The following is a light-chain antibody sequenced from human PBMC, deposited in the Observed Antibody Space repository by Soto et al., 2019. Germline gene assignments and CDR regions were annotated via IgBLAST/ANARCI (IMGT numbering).Light chain of an antibody. J-gene: IGKJ1*01. CDR2: GAS. CDR3: HQTYSSPGT. V-gene: IGKV1-39*01. CDR1: QSIDRY. Sequence: IHMIQSPSSLSASVGDRVMITCRASQSIDRYLSWYLEKPGKAPKLLIFGASSLQSGVPSRFSGSGSGTHFTLTISSLQPADFGSYYCHQTYSSPGTFGQGTKLEIK.